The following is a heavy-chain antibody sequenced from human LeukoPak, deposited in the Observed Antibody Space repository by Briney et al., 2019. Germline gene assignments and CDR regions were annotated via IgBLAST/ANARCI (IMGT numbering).Heavy chain of an antibody. CDR1: GFTFSSYG. J-gene: IGHJ4*02. V-gene: IGHV3-30*19. CDR3: ARDAFNSGWYGVDY. CDR2: ISYDGRNK. D-gene: IGHD6-19*01. Sequence: GGSLRLSCAASGFTFSSYGMHWVRQAPGKGLEWVAVISYDGRNKYFADSVKGRFTISRDNSKNTVYLQMNSLRPEDTAVYYCARDAFNSGWYGVDYWGQGTLVTVSS.